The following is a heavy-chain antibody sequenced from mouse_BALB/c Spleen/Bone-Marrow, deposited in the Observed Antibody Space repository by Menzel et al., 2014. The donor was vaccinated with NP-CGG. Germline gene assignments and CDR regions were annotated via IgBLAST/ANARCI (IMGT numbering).Heavy chain of an antibody. CDR2: IDPANGNT. D-gene: IGHD1-1*01. CDR1: GFNIKDNY. CDR3: ARCRVGTYFDY. Sequence: VQLQQSGAELVKPGASVKLSCTASGFNIKDNYMHWVKQRPEQGLEWIGRIDPANGNTKYDPKFQGKATITADTSSNTAYLQIISLTSEDAAVDYCARCRVGTYFDYWGQGTTVTVSS. J-gene: IGHJ2*01. V-gene: IGHV14-3*02.